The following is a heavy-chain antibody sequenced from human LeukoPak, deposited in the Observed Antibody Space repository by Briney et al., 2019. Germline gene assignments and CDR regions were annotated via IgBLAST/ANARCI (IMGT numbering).Heavy chain of an antibody. Sequence: GGSLRLSCAASGFTVSSSYMSWVRQAPGKGLEWVSVIYSGGSTYYADSVKGRFTISRDYSKNTLYLQMNSLRAEDTAVYYCAKGYCGSTSCYSGLDWGQGTLVTVSS. CDR2: IYSGGST. CDR3: AKGYCGSTSCYSGLD. CDR1: GFTVSSSY. D-gene: IGHD2-2*01. J-gene: IGHJ4*02. V-gene: IGHV3-66*01.